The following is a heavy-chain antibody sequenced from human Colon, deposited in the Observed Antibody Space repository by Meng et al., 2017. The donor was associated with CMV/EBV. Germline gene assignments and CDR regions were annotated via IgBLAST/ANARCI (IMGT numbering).Heavy chain of an antibody. CDR2: INPSGSSK. Sequence: SCKSSGYTLTTYYMHWVRQAPGQGLEWMGMINPSGSSKTYAQKFQGRVTMTKDMSTSTVYIEVGSLTSDDTAVYYCARDPGLGWSDYWGQGTLVTVSS. CDR3: ARDPGLGWSDY. D-gene: IGHD2-15*01. CDR1: GYTLTTYY. J-gene: IGHJ4*02. V-gene: IGHV1-46*01.